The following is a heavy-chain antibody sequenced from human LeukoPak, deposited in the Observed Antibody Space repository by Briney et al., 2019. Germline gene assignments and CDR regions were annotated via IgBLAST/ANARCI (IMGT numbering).Heavy chain of an antibody. V-gene: IGHV3-43*01. Sequence: PGGSLTLSCAASGLTFHDYPVHWLPQVPGKALECVSLISGHGDSTYYADSVKGRFTISRDNSKNSLYLQMNSLRTEDTALYYCAKDGYGNYDYWGQGTLVTVSS. CDR1: GLTFHDYP. D-gene: IGHD4-11*01. CDR2: ISGHGDST. CDR3: AKDGYGNYDY. J-gene: IGHJ4*02.